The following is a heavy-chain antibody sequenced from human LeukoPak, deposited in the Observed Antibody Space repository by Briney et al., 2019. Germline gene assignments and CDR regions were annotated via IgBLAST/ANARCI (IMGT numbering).Heavy chain of an antibody. J-gene: IGHJ4*02. Sequence: GGSLRLSCAASGFTFSSYSMNWVRQAPGKGLEWVSYISSSSSTIYYADSVKGRFTISRDNAKNSLYLQMNSLRAEDTAVYYCARGLTPVLGDNYFDYWGQGTLVTVSS. CDR1: GFTFSSYS. CDR2: ISSSSSTI. D-gene: IGHD3-16*01. CDR3: ARGLTPVLGDNYFDY. V-gene: IGHV3-48*01.